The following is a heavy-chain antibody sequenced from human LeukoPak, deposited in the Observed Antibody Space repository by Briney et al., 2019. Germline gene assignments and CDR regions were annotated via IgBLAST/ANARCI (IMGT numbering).Heavy chain of an antibody. CDR1: GGSFSGYY. V-gene: IGHV4-34*01. D-gene: IGHD3-10*01. J-gene: IGHJ5*02. CDR2: INHSGST. Sequence: SETLSLTCAVYGGSFSGYYWSWIRQPPGKGLEWIGEINHSGSTNYNPSLKSRVTISVDTSKNQFSLNLSSVTAADTAVYYCARGVDGSGSYSRYNWFDPWGQGTLVTVSS. CDR3: ARGVDGSGSYSRYNWFDP.